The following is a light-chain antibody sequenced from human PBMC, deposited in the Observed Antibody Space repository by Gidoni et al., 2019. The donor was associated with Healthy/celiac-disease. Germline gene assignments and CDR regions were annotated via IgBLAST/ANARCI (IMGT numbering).Light chain of an antibody. CDR1: PSISSW. CDR2: KAS. J-gene: IGKJ1*01. CDR3: QQYNSYSPWT. Sequence: DIQMTQSPSTLPASVGARVTITCRASPSISSWLAWYQQKPGKAPKLLIYKASSLESGVPSRFSGSGSGTEFTLTISSLQPDDFATYYCQQYNSYSPWTFXQXTKVEIK. V-gene: IGKV1-5*03.